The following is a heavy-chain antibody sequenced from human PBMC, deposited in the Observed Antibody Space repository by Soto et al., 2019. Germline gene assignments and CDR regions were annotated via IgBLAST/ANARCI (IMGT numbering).Heavy chain of an antibody. Sequence: QVQLQESGPGLVKPSETLSLTCTVSGGSVSNSYWGWIRQPPGKGLEWFAYVYYSGSTNYNPSLGSRVTISVDKSKNQFSLKMTSVTGADTAVYYCARGRSHEWELLVQYFDYWGQGTLVTVSS. CDR1: GGSVSNSY. CDR3: ARGRSHEWELLVQYFDY. D-gene: IGHD1-26*01. CDR2: VYYSGST. J-gene: IGHJ4*02. V-gene: IGHV4-59*02.